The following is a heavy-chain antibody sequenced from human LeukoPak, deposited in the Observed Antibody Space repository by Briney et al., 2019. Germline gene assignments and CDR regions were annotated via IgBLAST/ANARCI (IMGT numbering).Heavy chain of an antibody. CDR1: GGSFSGYY. CDR2: INHSGST. D-gene: IGHD5-12*01. CDR3: ARATWDIVATIGFDY. Sequence: SETLSLTCAVYGGSFSGYYWSWIRQPPGKGLEWIGEINHSGSTNYSPSLKSRVTISVDTSKNQFSLKLSSVTAADTAVYYCARATWDIVATIGFDYWGQGTLVTVSS. J-gene: IGHJ4*02. V-gene: IGHV4-34*01.